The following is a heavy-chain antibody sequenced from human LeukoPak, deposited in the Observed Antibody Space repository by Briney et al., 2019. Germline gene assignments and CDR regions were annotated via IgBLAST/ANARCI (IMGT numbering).Heavy chain of an antibody. V-gene: IGHV3-53*01. CDR3: ARLDRRGYYFDY. CDR1: GFTVSSNY. D-gene: IGHD3-22*01. Sequence: GGSLRLSCAASGFTVSSNYMSWVRQAPGKGLEWVSVIYSGGSTYYADSVEGRFTISRDNSKNTLYLQMNSLRAEDTAVYYCARLDRRGYYFDYWGQGTLVTVSS. J-gene: IGHJ4*02. CDR2: IYSGGST.